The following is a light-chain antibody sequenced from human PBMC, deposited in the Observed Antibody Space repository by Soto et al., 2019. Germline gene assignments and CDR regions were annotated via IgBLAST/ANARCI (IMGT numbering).Light chain of an antibody. Sequence: DIVMTQSPDSLAVSLGERATINCKSSQSVLYRSNNKNYLAWYQQKPGQPPKLLIYWASTRESGVPDRLSGGGSGTDFTLTISSLQAEEVAVYYCQQYYNPPLTFGGGTKVEIK. J-gene: IGKJ4*01. CDR2: WAS. CDR1: QSVLYRSNNKNY. CDR3: QQYYNPPLT. V-gene: IGKV4-1*01.